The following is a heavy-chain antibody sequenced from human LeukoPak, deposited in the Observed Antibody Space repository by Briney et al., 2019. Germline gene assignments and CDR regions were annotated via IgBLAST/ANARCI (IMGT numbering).Heavy chain of an antibody. Sequence: ASVKVSCKASGYTFTGYYMHWVRQAPGQGLEWMGWINPNSGGTNYAQKFQGRVTMTRDTSISTAYMELSGLRSEDTAVYYCARVVTPRHCSTTSCYWKGWFDPWGQGTLVTVSS. J-gene: IGHJ5*02. CDR1: GYTFTGYY. D-gene: IGHD2-2*01. CDR3: ARVVTPRHCSTTSCYWKGWFDP. CDR2: INPNSGGT. V-gene: IGHV1-2*02.